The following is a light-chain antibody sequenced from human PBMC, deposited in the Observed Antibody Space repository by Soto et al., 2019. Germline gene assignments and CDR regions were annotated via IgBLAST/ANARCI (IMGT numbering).Light chain of an antibody. CDR1: QNIRNS. CDR3: QQSYTSPVT. V-gene: IGKV1-39*01. J-gene: IGKJ4*01. CDR2: GAS. Sequence: DIQMTQSPSSLSASVGDRVTITCRASQNIRNSLNWYQQKPGKAPNLLIYGASNLQSGVPSRFSGGGSGTDFNLTISSLQTEDFGTYYCQQSYTSPVTFGGGTKLDIK.